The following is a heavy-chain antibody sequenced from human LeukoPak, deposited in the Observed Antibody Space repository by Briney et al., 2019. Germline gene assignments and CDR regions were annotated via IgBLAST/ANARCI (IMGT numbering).Heavy chain of an antibody. V-gene: IGHV4-34*01. Sequence: SETLSLACAVDGRSLSGYYCTWIRQPPGKGLEWIGEIHQRGSTYYKPSLKSRVTISVDTSKHQFSLMVSSVNAADTAVYYCARREFSLLGRYFFVYWGQGTLVTVSS. CDR3: ARREFSLLGRYFFVY. CDR2: IHQRGST. D-gene: IGHD7-27*01. J-gene: IGHJ4*02. CDR1: GRSLSGYY.